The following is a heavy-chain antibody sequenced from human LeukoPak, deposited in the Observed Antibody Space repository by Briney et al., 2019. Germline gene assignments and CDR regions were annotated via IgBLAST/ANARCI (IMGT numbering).Heavy chain of an antibody. D-gene: IGHD5-24*01. CDR1: EYSFTSYW. CDR2: IYPGDSDT. V-gene: IGHV5-51*01. CDR3: ARLARDGYSGVPFDY. J-gene: IGHJ4*02. Sequence: GESLKISCKGSEYSFTSYWIGWVRQMPGKGLEWMGIIYPGDSDTRYSPSFQGQVTISADKSISTAYLQWSSLKASDTAMYYCARLARDGYSGVPFDYWGQGTLVTVSS.